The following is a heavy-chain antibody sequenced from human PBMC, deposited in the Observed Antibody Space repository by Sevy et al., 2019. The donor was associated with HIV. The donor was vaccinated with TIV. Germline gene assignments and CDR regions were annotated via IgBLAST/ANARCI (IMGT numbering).Heavy chain of an antibody. Sequence: GGSLRLSCEASGFTFRSFDMSWARQAPGKGLEWVSSISSYSNNIYYADSVKGRFTVSSDNAKNSLFPQMDSLGAEDTGVYFCAGVEGWYEIDYWGQGTLVTVSS. CDR1: GFTFRSFD. V-gene: IGHV3-21*01. CDR2: ISSYSNNI. D-gene: IGHD2-15*01. J-gene: IGHJ4*02. CDR3: AGVEGWYEIDY.